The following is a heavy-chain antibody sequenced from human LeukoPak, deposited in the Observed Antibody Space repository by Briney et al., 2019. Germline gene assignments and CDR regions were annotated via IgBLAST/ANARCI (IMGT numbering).Heavy chain of an antibody. CDR1: GFTFSSYA. CDR2: ISGSGGST. J-gene: IGHJ6*02. CDR3: AKDNVPAAMTYYYYYGMDV. D-gene: IGHD2-2*01. V-gene: IGHV3-23*01. Sequence: GGSLRLSCAASGFTFSSYAMSWVRQAPGKGLELVSAISGSGGSTYYADSVKGHFTISRDNSKNTLYLQMNSLRAEDTALYYCAKDNVPAAMTYYYYYGMDVWGQGTTVTVSS.